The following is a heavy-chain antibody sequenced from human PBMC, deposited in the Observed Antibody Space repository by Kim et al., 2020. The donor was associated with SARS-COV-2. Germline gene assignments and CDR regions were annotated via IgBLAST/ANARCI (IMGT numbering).Heavy chain of an antibody. D-gene: IGHD6-19*01. Sequence: GGSLRLSCAASGFTFSSYAMSWVRQAPGKGLEWVSAISGSGGSTYYADSVKGRFTISRDNSKNTLYLQMNSLRAEDTAVYYCAKDSPTRVSGWYTGAGDDYWGQGTLVTVSS. CDR2: ISGSGGST. J-gene: IGHJ4*02. CDR1: GFTFSSYA. CDR3: AKDSPTRVSGWYTGAGDDY. V-gene: IGHV3-23*01.